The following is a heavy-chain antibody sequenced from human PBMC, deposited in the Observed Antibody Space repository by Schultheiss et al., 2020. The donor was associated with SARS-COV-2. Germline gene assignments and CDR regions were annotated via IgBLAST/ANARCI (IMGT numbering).Heavy chain of an antibody. D-gene: IGHD6-13*01. CDR2: IYHSGST. Sequence: SETLSLTCAVSGYSISSGYYWGWIRQPPGKGLEWIGSIYHSGSTYYNPSLKSRVTISVDTSKNQFSLKLSSVTAADTAVYYCARDRGTSSWFLTPLTTTQKYGMDVWVQGTTVTVSS. CDR1: GYSISSGYY. V-gene: IGHV4-38-2*02. CDR3: ARDRGTSSWFLTPLTTTQKYGMDV. J-gene: IGHJ6*02.